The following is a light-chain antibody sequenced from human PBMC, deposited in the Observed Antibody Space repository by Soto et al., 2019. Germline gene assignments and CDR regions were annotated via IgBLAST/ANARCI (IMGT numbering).Light chain of an antibody. Sequence: IAMTQSPATPSVSPGERATLSCRASQNIYSNVAWYQQRPGQAPRLLIYRASTRATGIPARFSGSGSGTEFTLTISSLQSEDFTVYSCLQYHNLWAFGQGTKVDIK. CDR2: RAS. J-gene: IGKJ1*01. CDR1: QNIYSN. V-gene: IGKV3-15*01. CDR3: LQYHNLWA.